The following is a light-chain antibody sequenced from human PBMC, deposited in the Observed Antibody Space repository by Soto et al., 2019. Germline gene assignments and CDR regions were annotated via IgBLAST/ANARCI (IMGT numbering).Light chain of an antibody. CDR1: TSDVGGYNF. CDR3: SSYTSSSIPYV. Sequence: QSALTQPASVSGSPGQSITISCTGTTSDVGGYNFVSWYQQHPGKAPKLMIYDVSNRPSEVSNRFSGSKSGNTASLNISGLQAEDEADYYCSSYTSSSIPYVFGIGTKLTVL. J-gene: IGLJ1*01. CDR2: DVS. V-gene: IGLV2-14*01.